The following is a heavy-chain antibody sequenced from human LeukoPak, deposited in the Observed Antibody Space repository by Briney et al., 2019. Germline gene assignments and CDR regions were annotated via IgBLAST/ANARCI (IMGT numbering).Heavy chain of an antibody. D-gene: IGHD5-18*01. CDR1: GGSFSGYY. CDR3: ARVDTAMVIDY. Sequence: SETLSLTCAVYGGSFSGYYWSWIRQPPGKGLEWIGEINHSGSTNYNPSLKSRVTISVDKSKNQFSLKLSSVTAADTAVYYCARVDTAMVIDYWGQGTLVTVSS. V-gene: IGHV4-34*01. CDR2: INHSGST. J-gene: IGHJ4*02.